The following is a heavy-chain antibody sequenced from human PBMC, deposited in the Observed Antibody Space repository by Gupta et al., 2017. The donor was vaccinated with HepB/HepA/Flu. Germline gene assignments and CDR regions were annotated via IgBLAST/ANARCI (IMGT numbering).Heavy chain of an antibody. CDR3: ARVVPAAFYNWFDP. CDR2: IYYSGST. CDR1: GGSISSGGYY. Sequence: QVQLQESCPGLVKPSQTLSLTCTVSGGSISSGGYYWSWNRQHPGKGLEWIGYIYYSGSTYYNPSLKSRVTISVDTSKNQFSLKLSSVTAADTAVYYCARVVPAAFYNWFDPWGQGTLVTVSS. V-gene: IGHV4-31*03. J-gene: IGHJ5*02. D-gene: IGHD2-2*01.